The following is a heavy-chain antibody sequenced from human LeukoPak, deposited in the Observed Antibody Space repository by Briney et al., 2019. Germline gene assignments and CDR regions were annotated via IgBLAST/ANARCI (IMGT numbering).Heavy chain of an antibody. J-gene: IGHJ4*02. D-gene: IGHD5-18*01. CDR2: ISGSGTDI. V-gene: IGHV3-11*04. Sequence: GGSLRLSCEASGFTFSDPYMSWIRQAPGKGLECLSYISGSGTDINYADSVRGRLTISRDNAKNLLYLQMNDLRLEDTAVYYCARTARHLDYWGQGTLVTVSS. CDR1: GFTFSDPY. CDR3: ARTARHLDY.